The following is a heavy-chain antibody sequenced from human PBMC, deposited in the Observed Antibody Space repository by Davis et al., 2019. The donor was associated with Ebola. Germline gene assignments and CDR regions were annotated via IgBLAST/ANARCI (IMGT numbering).Heavy chain of an antibody. J-gene: IGHJ6*02. CDR1: GFTFSSYW. Sequence: GESLKISCAASGFTFSSYWMSWVRQAPGKGLEWVANIKEDGSEKYYVDSVKGRLTISRDNAKNSLYLQMNSLRAEDTAVYYCARHRIVVEPAAMFYYDYGMDVWGQGTTVTVSS. V-gene: IGHV3-7*01. D-gene: IGHD2-2*01. CDR3: ARHRIVVEPAAMFYYDYGMDV. CDR2: IKEDGSEK.